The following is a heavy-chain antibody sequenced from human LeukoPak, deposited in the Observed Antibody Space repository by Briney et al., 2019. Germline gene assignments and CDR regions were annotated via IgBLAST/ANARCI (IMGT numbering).Heavy chain of an antibody. CDR1: GFTFSSYA. Sequence: GGSLRLSCVASGFTFSSYAMTWVRQAPGKGLEWVSAISGSGGGTYYADSVKGRFTISRDNSKSTLYLQMNSLRAEDTAVYYCAREYGSGSYYYDYWGQGTLVTVSS. J-gene: IGHJ4*02. V-gene: IGHV3-23*01. D-gene: IGHD3-10*01. CDR3: AREYGSGSYYYDY. CDR2: ISGSGGGT.